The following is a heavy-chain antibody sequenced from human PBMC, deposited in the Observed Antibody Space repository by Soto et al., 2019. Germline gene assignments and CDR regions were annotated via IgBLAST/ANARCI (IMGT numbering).Heavy chain of an antibody. CDR3: ARDESSNDYGAFDI. CDR1: GYTFTSYG. V-gene: IGHV1-18*01. Sequence: QVQLVQSGAEVKTPGASVKVSCKASGYTFTSYGISWVRQAPGQGLEWMGWISAYNGNTNYAQKHKGRVTMTTDTPTSTAYMEVRSLRSDDTAVYYCARDESSNDYGAFDIWGQGTMVTVSS. D-gene: IGHD4-17*01. J-gene: IGHJ3*02. CDR2: ISAYNGNT.